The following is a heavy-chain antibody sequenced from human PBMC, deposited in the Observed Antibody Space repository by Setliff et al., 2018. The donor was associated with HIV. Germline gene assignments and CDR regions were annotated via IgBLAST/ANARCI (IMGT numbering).Heavy chain of an antibody. D-gene: IGHD3-16*02. CDR3: ATARSKVRLGELSLFDY. J-gene: IGHJ4*02. V-gene: IGHV1-24*01. CDR1: GYTLTELS. Sequence: APVKVSCKVSGYTLTELSMHWVRQAPGKGLEWMGGFDPEDGETIYAQKFQGRVTMTEDTSTDTAYMELSSLRSEDTAVYYCATARSKVRLGELSLFDYWGQGTLVTVSS. CDR2: FDPEDGET.